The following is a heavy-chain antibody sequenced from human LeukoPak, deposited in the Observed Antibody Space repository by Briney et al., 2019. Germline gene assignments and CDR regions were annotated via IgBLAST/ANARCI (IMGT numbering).Heavy chain of an antibody. CDR2: IKQDGSEK. CDR3: ARDHHPSGSLKWLFPNWFDP. D-gene: IGHD3-3*01. V-gene: IGHV3-7*01. CDR1: GFTFSSYW. Sequence: GGSLRLSCAASGFTFSSYWMSWVRQAPGKGLEWVANIKQDGSEKYYVDSVKGRFTISRDNAKNSLYLQMNSLRAEDTAVYYCARDHHPSGSLKWLFPNWFDPWGQGTLVTVSS. J-gene: IGHJ5*02.